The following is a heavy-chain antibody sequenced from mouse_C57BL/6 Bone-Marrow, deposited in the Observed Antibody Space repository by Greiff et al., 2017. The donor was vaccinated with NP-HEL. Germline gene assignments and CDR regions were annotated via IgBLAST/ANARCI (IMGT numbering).Heavy chain of an antibody. V-gene: IGHV1-54*01. CDR3: ARGGIYYDYAWFAY. CDR2: INPGCGGT. Sequence: QVQLQQSGAELVRPGTSVKVSCKASGYAFTNYLIEWVKQRPGQGLEWIGVINPGCGGTNYNEKFKGKATLTADKSSSPAYMQLRSLTSEDSAVYFCARGGIYYDYAWFAYWCRGTRVTVSA. CDR1: GYAFTNYL. D-gene: IGHD2-4*01. J-gene: IGHJ3*01.